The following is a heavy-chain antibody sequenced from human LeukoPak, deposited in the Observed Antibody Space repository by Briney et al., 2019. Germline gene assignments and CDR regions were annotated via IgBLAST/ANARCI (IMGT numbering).Heavy chain of an antibody. CDR1: GFTFSSYG. CDR3: AREAFNYGDHYFDY. Sequence: PGGSLTLSCAASGFTFSSYGMHWVRQAPGKGLEWVAVIYYDGSNKYYPDSVRGRFTISRYNSKNTLYLQLKSLRVADTAVYHCAREAFNYGDHYFDYWGQGTLVTVSS. J-gene: IGHJ4*02. V-gene: IGHV3-33*08. D-gene: IGHD5-24*01. CDR2: IYYDGSNK.